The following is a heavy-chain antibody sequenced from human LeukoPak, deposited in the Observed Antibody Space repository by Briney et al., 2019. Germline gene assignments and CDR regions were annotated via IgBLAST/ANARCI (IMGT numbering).Heavy chain of an antibody. D-gene: IGHD2-2*01. J-gene: IGHJ6*02. CDR2: IKQDGSEK. CDR1: GFTFTDYW. CDR3: AGYCSTTSCYSSMDV. V-gene: IGHV3-7*01. Sequence: PGGSLRLSCAASGFTFTDYWMSWVRQAPGKGLEWVANIKQDGSEKYYVDSVKGRFTISRDNAKNSLYLQMNSLRAEDTAVYYCAGYCSTTSCYSSMDVWGQGTTVTVS.